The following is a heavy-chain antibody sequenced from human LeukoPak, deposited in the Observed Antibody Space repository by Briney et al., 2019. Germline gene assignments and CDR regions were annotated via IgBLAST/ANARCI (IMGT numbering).Heavy chain of an antibody. V-gene: IGHV3-7*01. CDR3: ATSSNAPGNH. J-gene: IGHJ5*02. CDR1: GFTFNSYW. D-gene: IGHD2-2*01. CDR2: IKEDGSAQ. Sequence: PGGSLRLSCAASGFTFNSYWMSWVRQAPGKGLEWVANIKEDGSAQYYVDSVKGRFTISRDNAQNSLNLQMNILRAEDTAVYYCATSSNAPGNHWGQGTLVTVSS.